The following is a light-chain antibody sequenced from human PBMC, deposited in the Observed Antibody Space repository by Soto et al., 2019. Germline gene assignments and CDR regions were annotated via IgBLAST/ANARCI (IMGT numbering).Light chain of an antibody. V-gene: IGLV1-40*01. J-gene: IGLJ2*01. CDR3: QSYDSSLSGSNDVV. Sequence: QSVLTQPPSVSGAPGQRVTISCTGSSSNIGAGYDVHWYQQLPGTAPKLLIYGNSNRPSGVPDRFSGSKSGTSASLAITGLQAEDEADYYCQSYDSSLSGSNDVVFGGGTQLTVL. CDR2: GNS. CDR1: SSNIGAGYD.